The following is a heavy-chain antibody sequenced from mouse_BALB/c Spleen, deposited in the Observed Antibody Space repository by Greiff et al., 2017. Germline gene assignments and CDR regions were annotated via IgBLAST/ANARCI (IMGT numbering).Heavy chain of an antibody. CDR3: AKSYYDYDRYYFDY. J-gene: IGHJ2*01. D-gene: IGHD2-4*01. CDR1: GYSITSDYA. CDR2: ISYSGCT. Sequence: EVQLQESGPGLVKPSQSLSLTCTVTGYSITSDYAWNWIRQFPGNKLEWMGYISYSGCTSYNPSLKSRISITLDTSKNQFFLQLNSVTTEDTATYYCAKSYYDYDRYYFDYWGQGTTLTVSS. V-gene: IGHV3-2*02.